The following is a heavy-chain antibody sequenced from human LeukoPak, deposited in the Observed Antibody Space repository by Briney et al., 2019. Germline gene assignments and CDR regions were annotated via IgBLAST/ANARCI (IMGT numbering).Heavy chain of an antibody. CDR3: ARGIFKDIVATMGYYYMDV. D-gene: IGHD5-12*01. CDR2: INTNSGGT. CDR1: GYSFTGYY. V-gene: IGHV1-2*02. Sequence: ASVKVSCKASGYSFTGYYMHWVRQAPGQGLEWMGWINTNSGGTNYAQRFQGRVTMTRDTSISTAYMELSRLRSDDTAVYYCARGIFKDIVATMGYYYMDVWGKGTTVTVSS. J-gene: IGHJ6*03.